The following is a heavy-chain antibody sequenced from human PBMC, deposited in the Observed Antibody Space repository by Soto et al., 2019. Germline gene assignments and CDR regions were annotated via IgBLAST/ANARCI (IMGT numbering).Heavy chain of an antibody. CDR3: AKSDYVWGMNSSYYFDY. CDR2: VTGSGGSI. D-gene: IGHD3-16*01. CDR1: GFIFGNYA. J-gene: IGHJ4*02. Sequence: EVQLLESGGASVQPGGSLRLSCAASGFIFGNYAMTWVRQAPGKGLEWVSAVTGSGGSIYYADSVKGRFSISRDNSKNPLHRQMNARRAEDTAVYYFAKSDYVWGMNSSYYFDYWGQGTLVTVSS. V-gene: IGHV3-23*01.